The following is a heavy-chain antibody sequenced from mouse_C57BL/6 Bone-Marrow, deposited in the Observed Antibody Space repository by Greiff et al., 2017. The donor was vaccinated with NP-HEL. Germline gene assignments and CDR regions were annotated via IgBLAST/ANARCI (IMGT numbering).Heavy chain of an antibody. CDR2: ISSGSSTI. D-gene: IGHD2-14*01. Sequence: EVKLMESGGGLVKPGGSLKLSCAASGFTFSDYGMHWVRQAPEKGLEWVAYISSGSSTIYYADTVKGRFTISRDNAKNTLFLQMTSLRSEDTAMYYCARRALYRPMDYWGQGTSVTVSS. J-gene: IGHJ4*01. CDR1: GFTFSDYG. CDR3: ARRALYRPMDY. V-gene: IGHV5-17*01.